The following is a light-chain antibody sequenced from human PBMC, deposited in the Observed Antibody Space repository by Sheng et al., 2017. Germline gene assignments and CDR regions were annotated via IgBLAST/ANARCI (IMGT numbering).Light chain of an antibody. CDR2: AAS. CDR3: QQYSSSPFT. CDR1: QGISTF. Sequence: DIQMTQSPSSLSASVGDRVTITCRASQGISTFLAWYQQKPGKVPKLLIYAASTLQSGVPSRFSGSGYGTDFALTISSLQPEDFATYFCQQYSSSPFTFGPGTKVDL. J-gene: IGKJ3*01. V-gene: IGKV1-27*01.